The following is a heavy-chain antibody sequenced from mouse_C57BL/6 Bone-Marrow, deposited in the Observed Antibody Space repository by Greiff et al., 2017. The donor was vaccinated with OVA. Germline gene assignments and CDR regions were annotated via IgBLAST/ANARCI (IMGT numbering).Heavy chain of an antibody. Sequence: VQLVESGAELARPGASVKLSCKASGYTFTSYGISWVKQRTGQGLEWIGEIYPRSGNTYYNEKFKGKATLTADKSSSTAYMELRSLTSEDSAVYFCARSITTVVEYFDVWGTGTTVTVSS. V-gene: IGHV1-81*01. CDR3: ARSITTVVEYFDV. CDR2: IYPRSGNT. CDR1: GYTFTSYG. D-gene: IGHD1-1*01. J-gene: IGHJ1*03.